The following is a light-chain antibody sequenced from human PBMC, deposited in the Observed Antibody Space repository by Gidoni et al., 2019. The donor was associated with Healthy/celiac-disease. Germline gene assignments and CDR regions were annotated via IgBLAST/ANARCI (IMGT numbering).Light chain of an antibody. CDR3: NSRDSSGNHVV. CDR1: SLRSYY. Sequence: SSELTQDPAVSVALGQTVRITCQGDSLRSYYASWYQQKPGPAPVLVIYGKNNRPAGIPDLVSGSSSGNTASLTITGAQAEDEADYYCNSRDSSGNHVVFGGGTKLTVL. V-gene: IGLV3-19*01. J-gene: IGLJ2*01. CDR2: GKN.